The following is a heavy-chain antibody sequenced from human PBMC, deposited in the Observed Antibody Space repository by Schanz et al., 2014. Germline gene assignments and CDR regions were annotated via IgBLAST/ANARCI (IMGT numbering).Heavy chain of an antibody. CDR2: ISSSGTTI. Sequence: QVQLVESGGGLVKPGGSLRLSCAASRFIFSDYYMSWIRQAPGKGLEWVSYISSSGTTIYYSDSVKGRFTISRDNARDSLFLRMNSLRAEDTAVYYCARYPRILGAFDVWGQGTVVAVS. V-gene: IGHV3-11*04. D-gene: IGHD3-16*01. CDR3: ARYPRILGAFDV. CDR1: RFIFSDYY. J-gene: IGHJ3*01.